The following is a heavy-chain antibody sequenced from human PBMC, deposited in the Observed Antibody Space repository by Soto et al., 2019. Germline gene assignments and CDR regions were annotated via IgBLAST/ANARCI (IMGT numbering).Heavy chain of an antibody. CDR1: GGTFCGYY. V-gene: IGHV4-34*01. D-gene: IGHD3-10*01. J-gene: IGHJ6*02. Sequence: SDTLSLTCAVYGGTFCGYYLSLIRQPPGKGLEWIGEINHSGSTNYNPSLKSRVTISVDTSKNQFSLKLSSVTAADTAVYYCARGDMVRGVIPPYYYYYGMDVWGQGTTVTVSS. CDR3: ARGDMVRGVIPPYYYYYGMDV. CDR2: INHSGST.